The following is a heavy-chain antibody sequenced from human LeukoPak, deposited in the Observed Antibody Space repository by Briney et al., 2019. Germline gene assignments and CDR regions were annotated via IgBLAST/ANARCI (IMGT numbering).Heavy chain of an antibody. CDR2: SYPGDSDT. CDR1: GYSFTSYW. CDR3: ARTHTYYYDSSGYFGRDDYFDY. V-gene: IGHV5-51*01. Sequence: GESLKISCKGSGYSFTSYWIGWVRQMPGKGLEWMGISYPGDSDTRYSPSFQGQVTISADKSISTAYLQWSSLKASDTAMYYCARTHTYYYDSSGYFGRDDYFDYWGQGTLVTVSS. D-gene: IGHD3-22*01. J-gene: IGHJ4*02.